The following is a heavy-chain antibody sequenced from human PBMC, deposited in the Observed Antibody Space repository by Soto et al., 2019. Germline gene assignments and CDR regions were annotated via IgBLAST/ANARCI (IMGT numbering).Heavy chain of an antibody. CDR2: IYYSGNT. J-gene: IGHJ4*02. V-gene: IGHV4-59*08. CDR1: GGSIGHYY. D-gene: IGHD3-10*01. CDR3: ARQSSGDFDY. Sequence: QVQLQESGPGLVKPSETLSLTCSVSGGSIGHYYWNWIRQTPGKGLEWIGNIYYSGNTYNPSLKGRVTISVDRSQNHFSLNLPSVTAADPAVYYCARQSSGDFDYWGQGLLVSVSS.